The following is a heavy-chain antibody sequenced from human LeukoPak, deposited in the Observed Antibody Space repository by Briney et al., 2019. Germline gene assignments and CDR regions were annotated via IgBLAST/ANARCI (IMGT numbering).Heavy chain of an antibody. J-gene: IGHJ4*02. CDR1: GGSIYSGSYY. CDR3: ARDRRDGYNLYYFDL. D-gene: IGHD5-24*01. Sequence: SETLSPXCTVSGGSIYSGSYYWSWIRQPAGKGLEWIGRIYTSGITNYNPSLKSRVTISVDTSKNQFSLKLSSVTAADTAVYYCARDRRDGYNLYYFDLWGQGTLVTVSS. V-gene: IGHV4-61*02. CDR2: IYTSGIT.